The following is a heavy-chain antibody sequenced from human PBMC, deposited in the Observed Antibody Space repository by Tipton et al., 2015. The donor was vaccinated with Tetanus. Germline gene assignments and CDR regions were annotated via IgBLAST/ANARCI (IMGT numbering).Heavy chain of an antibody. CDR2: IHSSGGT. CDR3: ARDGQELLTFDY. Sequence: TLSLTCTVSGGSVSSETFYWSWIRQSPGKGLEWIGYIHSSGGTNYNPSLKSRVTISVDTSKNQFSLKVRSVTGAGTAVYYCARDGQELLTFDYWGQGTLVTVSS. D-gene: IGHD2-15*01. V-gene: IGHV4-61*01. CDR1: GGSVSSETFY. J-gene: IGHJ4*02.